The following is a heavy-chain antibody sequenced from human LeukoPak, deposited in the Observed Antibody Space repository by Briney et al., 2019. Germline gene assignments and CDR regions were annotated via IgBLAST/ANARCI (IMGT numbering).Heavy chain of an antibody. V-gene: IGHV1-18*01. J-gene: IGHJ5*02. D-gene: IGHD2-2*01. CDR1: GYTFTSYG. CDR3: ARDLRLGYCSSTSCYGGPSRFDP. Sequence: ASVKVSCKASGYTFTSYGISWVRQPPGQGLEWMGWMSTYNGNTNYAQKLQGRVTMTTDTSTSTAYMELRSLRADDTAVYYCARDLRLGYCSSTSCYGGPSRFDPWGQGTLVTVSS. CDR2: MSTYNGNT.